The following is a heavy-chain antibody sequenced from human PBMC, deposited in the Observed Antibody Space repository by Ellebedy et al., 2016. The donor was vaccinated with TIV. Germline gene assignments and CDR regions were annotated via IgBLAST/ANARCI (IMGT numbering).Heavy chain of an antibody. D-gene: IGHD3-16*01. CDR1: GSPFRRYS. CDR3: TSGGAQPFYY. J-gene: IGHJ4*02. V-gene: IGHV3-21*01. Sequence: PGGSLRLSCTASGSPFRRYSMTWVRHAPGKGREWVSSIIASSTYIYYTDSVKGRFTVSRANAKKSLYLQMNGLRAEDTAVYYCTSGGAQPFYYWGQGTLVKVSS. CDR2: IIASSTYI.